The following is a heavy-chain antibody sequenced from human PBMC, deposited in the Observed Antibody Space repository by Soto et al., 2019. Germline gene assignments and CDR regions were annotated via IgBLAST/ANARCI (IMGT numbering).Heavy chain of an antibody. CDR1: GGSISSDNYY. D-gene: IGHD2-2*01. V-gene: IGHV4-30-4*01. CDR2: IHYSGST. Sequence: QVQLQESGPGLVKPSQTLSLTCTVSGGSISSDNYYWSWIRQTPGKGLEWIGYIHYSGSTYYNASLKSRVTISVDTSKNQCSLKLSSVTAADTAVYYCARVVVLEPGAIMWFDPWGQGTLVTVSS. CDR3: ARVVVLEPGAIMWFDP. J-gene: IGHJ5*02.